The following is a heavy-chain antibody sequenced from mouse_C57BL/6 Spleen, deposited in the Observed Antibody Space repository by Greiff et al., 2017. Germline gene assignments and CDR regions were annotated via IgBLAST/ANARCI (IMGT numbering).Heavy chain of an antibody. Sequence: QVQLQQSGPELVKPGASVKISCKASGYAFSSSWMNWVKQRPGKGLEWIGRIYPGDGDTNYNGKFKGKATLTADKSSSTAYMQLSSLTSEDSAVYFCARWDGSPFYYWGQVTTLTVSS. D-gene: IGHD1-1*01. J-gene: IGHJ2*01. CDR2: IYPGDGDT. V-gene: IGHV1-82*01. CDR1: GYAFSSSW. CDR3: ARWDGSPFYY.